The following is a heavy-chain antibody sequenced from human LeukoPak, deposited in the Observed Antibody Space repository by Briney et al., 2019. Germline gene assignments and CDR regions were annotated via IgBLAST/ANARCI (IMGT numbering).Heavy chain of an antibody. V-gene: IGHV3-23*01. CDR2: ISGSGGST. J-gene: IGHJ4*02. D-gene: IGHD3-10*01. Sequence: RXXXXXGLEWVSAISGSGGSTYYADSVKGRFTISRDNSKNTLYLQMNSLRAEDTAVYYCAKDPGVDYWGQGTLVTVSS. CDR3: AKDPGVDY.